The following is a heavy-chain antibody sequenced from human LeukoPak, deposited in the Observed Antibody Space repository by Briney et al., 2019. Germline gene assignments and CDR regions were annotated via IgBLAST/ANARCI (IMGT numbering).Heavy chain of an antibody. D-gene: IGHD3-10*01. Sequence: GESLKISCKGSGYAFTSYWIGLVRQMPGKGLEWVGIIYPGDSYTRYSPSFQVQVTISADQSISPACLQWSSLTASDTAMYYCEREYGSAFDMWGQGTMVTVSS. V-gene: IGHV5-51*01. CDR2: IYPGDSYT. J-gene: IGHJ3*02. CDR1: GYAFTSYW. CDR3: EREYGSAFDM.